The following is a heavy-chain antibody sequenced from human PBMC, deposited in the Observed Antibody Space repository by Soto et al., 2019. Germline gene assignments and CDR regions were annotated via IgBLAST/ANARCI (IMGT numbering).Heavy chain of an antibody. CDR1: GFTFSDYY. CDR2: ISSSSSYT. V-gene: IGHV3-11*06. J-gene: IGHJ6*02. Sequence: QVQLVESGGGLVKPGGSLRLSCAASGFTFSDYYMSWIRQAPGKGLEWVSYISSSSSYTNYADSVKGRFTISRDNAKNSLYLQMNSLRAEDTAVYYCAVWGRVVDAHYYYYGMDVWGQGTTVTVSS. CDR3: AVWGRVVDAHYYYYGMDV. D-gene: IGHD2-15*01.